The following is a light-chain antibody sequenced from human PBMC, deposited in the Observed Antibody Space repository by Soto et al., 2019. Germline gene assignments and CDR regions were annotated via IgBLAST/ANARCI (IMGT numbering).Light chain of an antibody. Sequence: EIVMPKSPATLSVSPGASATLSCRASQSVSSYLAWYRQNPGQAHSLLIYDASSRATGIPDRFSGGGSGTDFTLTISRLEPEEFAVYYCKKFSSYPLTVGGGNKVDIK. CDR3: KKFSSYPLT. CDR1: QSVSSY. CDR2: DAS. J-gene: IGKJ4*01. V-gene: IGKV3-20*01.